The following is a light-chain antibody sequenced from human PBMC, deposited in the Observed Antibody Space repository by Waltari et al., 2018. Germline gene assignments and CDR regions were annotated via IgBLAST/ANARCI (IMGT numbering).Light chain of an antibody. CDR3: SSYTSSTTRVV. CDR2: DVN. J-gene: IGLJ2*01. V-gene: IGLV2-14*03. Sequence: QSALTQPASVSGSPGQSITISCTGTSSDDGGYNYVSWYQQHPGKAPKLMIYDVNNWPSGVSNRFSGSKSGNTASLTISGLQAEDEADYYCSSYTSSTTRVVFGGGTKLTVL. CDR1: SSDDGGYNY.